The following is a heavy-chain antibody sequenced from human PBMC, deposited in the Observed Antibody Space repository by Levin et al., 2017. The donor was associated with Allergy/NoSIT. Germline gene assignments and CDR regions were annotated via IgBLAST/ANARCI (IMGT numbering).Heavy chain of an antibody. Sequence: HAGGSLRLSCGASGFRFSDYAMSWVRQAPGKGLQWVSDISGGGGRVYYADSVKGRFTISRDNSKNTLYLQMNSLRAEDTAVYYCVKDQDEDGRRWFDPWGQGTLVTVSS. CDR1: GFRFSDYA. CDR2: ISGGGGRV. J-gene: IGHJ5*02. CDR3: VKDQDEDGRRWFDP. V-gene: IGHV3-23*01. D-gene: IGHD5-24*01.